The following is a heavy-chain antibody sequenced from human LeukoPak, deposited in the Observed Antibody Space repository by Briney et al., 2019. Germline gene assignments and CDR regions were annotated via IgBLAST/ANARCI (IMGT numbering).Heavy chain of an antibody. V-gene: IGHV4-30-2*01. D-gene: IGHD6-13*01. CDR2: IYHIGST. J-gene: IGHJ5*02. CDR3: ARARVSGSSWSVMLLPQWFDP. Sequence: PSETLSLTCAVSGDSISSGGYSWSWIRQPPGKGLEWIGYIYHIGSTYYNPSLKSRVTMSVGRSKNQFSLKLSSVTAADTAVYYCARARVSGSSWSVMLLPQWFDPWGQGTLVTVSS. CDR1: GDSISSGGYS.